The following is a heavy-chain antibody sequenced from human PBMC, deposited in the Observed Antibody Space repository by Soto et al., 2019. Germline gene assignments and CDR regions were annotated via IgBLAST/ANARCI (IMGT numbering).Heavy chain of an antibody. D-gene: IGHD6-13*01. J-gene: IGHJ5*02. CDR2: INAGSGNT. V-gene: IGHV1-3*01. CDR3: ARGLAADGA. Sequence: QVHLVQSGAEVKKPGASVKVSCTASGYTFTHYAIHWVRHAPGQRLEWMGFINAGSGNTKYSQTFQGRLTFTKDTSASTAYMDLSSLRSEDTDIYYCARGLAADGAWGQGTLVTVSS. CDR1: GYTFTHYA.